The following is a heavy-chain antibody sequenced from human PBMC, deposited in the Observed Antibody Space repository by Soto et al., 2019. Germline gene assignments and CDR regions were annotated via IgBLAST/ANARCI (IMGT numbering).Heavy chain of an antibody. D-gene: IGHD3-3*01. J-gene: IGHJ4*02. CDR1: GFTFSSYA. CDR3: AKSPYPLLRFLEWLFDH. Sequence: PGGSLRLSCSASGFTFSSYAMSWVRQAPGKGLEWVSAISGSGGSTYYADSVKGRFTISRDNSKNTLYLQMNSLRAEDPAVYYCAKSPYPLLRFLEWLFDHWGQGTLVTVSS. V-gene: IGHV3-23*01. CDR2: ISGSGGST.